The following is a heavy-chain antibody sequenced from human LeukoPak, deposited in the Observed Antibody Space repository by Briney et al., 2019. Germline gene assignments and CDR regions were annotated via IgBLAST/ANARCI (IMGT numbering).Heavy chain of an antibody. D-gene: IGHD3-3*01. CDR2: INHSGST. V-gene: IGHV4-34*01. Sequence: PSETLSLTCALYGRSLSGYYWSWIRQPPGKGLEWIGEINHSGSTNYNPPLKSRVTISVDTSKNQFSLKLSSVTAADTAVYYCARRLKGDFWSGYYMYNWFDPWGQGTLVTVSS. J-gene: IGHJ5*02. CDR3: ARRLKGDFWSGYYMYNWFDP. CDR1: GRSLSGYY.